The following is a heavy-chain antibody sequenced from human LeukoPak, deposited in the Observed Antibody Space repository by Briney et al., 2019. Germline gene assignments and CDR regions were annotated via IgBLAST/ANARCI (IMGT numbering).Heavy chain of an antibody. V-gene: IGHV3-30*02. D-gene: IGHD1-26*01. J-gene: IGHJ6*03. CDR2: IRSDEGNK. CDR1: GFTFSSYG. Sequence: GGSLRLSCAASGFTFSSYGMHWVRQAPGKGLEWVAFIRSDEGNKYYADSVKGRFSISRDDSKSTLYLQMNSLRAEDTAVYYCAKALPSGSYYYYYYMDVWGKGTTVTVSS. CDR3: AKALPSGSYYYYYYMDV.